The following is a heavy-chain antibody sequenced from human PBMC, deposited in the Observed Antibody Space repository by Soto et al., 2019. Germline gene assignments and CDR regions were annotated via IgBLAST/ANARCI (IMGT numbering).Heavy chain of an antibody. V-gene: IGHV4-30-4*01. CDR1: GGSISSGXYY. J-gene: IGHJ4*02. Sequence: QVQLQESGPGLVKPSQTLSLTCTVSGGSISSGXYYXXXXXXXXXXGLEWIGYIYYSGSTYYNPSLKSRVTISVDTSKNQFSLKLSSVTAADTAVYYCARVGGFGATTIDYWGQGTLVTVSS. CDR2: IYYSGST. D-gene: IGHD3-10*01. CDR3: ARVGGFGATTIDY.